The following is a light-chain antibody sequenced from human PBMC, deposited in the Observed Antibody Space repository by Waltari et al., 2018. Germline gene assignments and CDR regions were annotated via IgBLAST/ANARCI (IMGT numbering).Light chain of an antibody. J-gene: IGLJ1*01. CDR3: SSYASSTTRV. Sequence: QSALTQPASVSGSPGQSITISCNGTSLDVGGYNYVSWYQQHLGKAPKLMIYGVSNRPSGVSARFSGSKSGNTASLTISGLQAEDEADYYCSSYASSTTRVFGSGTKVTVL. CDR1: SLDVGGYNY. V-gene: IGLV2-14*01. CDR2: GVS.